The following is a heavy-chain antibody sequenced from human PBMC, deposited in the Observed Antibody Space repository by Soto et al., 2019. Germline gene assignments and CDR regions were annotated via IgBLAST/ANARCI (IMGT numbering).Heavy chain of an antibody. D-gene: IGHD1-7*01. J-gene: IGHJ1*01. CDR3: SRTEALTGTTAY. CDR2: IRSKTYNYET. Sequence: PGGSMRISCTVSGDSFSGSAMHWVRKNSGKGLEWIGLIRSKTYNYETIYAASVSGRFTISRDDSKSTAYLQMNSLKSEDTAVYYCSRTEALTGTTAYWGQGTLVTVSS. V-gene: IGHV3-73*01. CDR1: GDSFSGSA.